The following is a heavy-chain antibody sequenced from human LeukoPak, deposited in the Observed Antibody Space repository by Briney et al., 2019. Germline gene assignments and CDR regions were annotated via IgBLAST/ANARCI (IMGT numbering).Heavy chain of an antibody. CDR3: ARFSYDSSGYYYGGVDY. V-gene: IGHV1-8*01. J-gene: IGHJ4*02. CDR1: GYTFTSYD. D-gene: IGHD3-22*01. Sequence: ASVKVSCKASGYTFTSYDINWVRQATGQGLEWMGWMNPNSGNTGYAQKFQGRVTMTRNTSISTAYMELSSLRSEDTAVYYCARFSYDSSGYYYGGVDYWGQGTLVTVSS. CDR2: MNPNSGNT.